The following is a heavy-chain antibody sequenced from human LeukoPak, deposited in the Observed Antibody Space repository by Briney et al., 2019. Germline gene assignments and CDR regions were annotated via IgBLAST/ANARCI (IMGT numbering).Heavy chain of an antibody. J-gene: IGHJ4*02. Sequence: GGSLRLSCAASGFSFGSYWMSWVRQAPGKGLEWVANIKQDGSEKYYVDSVKGRFTISRDNAKNSLYLQMNSLRAEDTAVYYCVRLGDDFWSGVPYYFDYWGQGTLVTVSS. D-gene: IGHD3-3*01. CDR3: VRLGDDFWSGVPYYFDY. CDR1: GFSFGSYW. V-gene: IGHV3-7*01. CDR2: IKQDGSEK.